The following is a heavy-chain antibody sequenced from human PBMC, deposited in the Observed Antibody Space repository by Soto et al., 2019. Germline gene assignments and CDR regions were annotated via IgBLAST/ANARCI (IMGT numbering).Heavy chain of an antibody. V-gene: IGHV3-7*01. Sequence: GGSLRLSCAASGFTFSSYWMSWVRQAPGKGLEWVANIKQDGSEKYYVDSVKGRFTISRESAKNSLYLQMNSLTAGDTTVYYCSKGPHSAFGYYYMGVWGKGTTVTVSS. CDR2: IKQDGSEK. CDR1: GFTFSSYW. CDR3: SKGPHSAFGYYYMGV. J-gene: IGHJ6*03. D-gene: IGHD3-10*01.